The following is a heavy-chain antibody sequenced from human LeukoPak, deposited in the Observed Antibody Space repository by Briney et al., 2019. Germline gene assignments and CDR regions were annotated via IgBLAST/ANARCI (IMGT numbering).Heavy chain of an antibody. J-gene: IGHJ4*02. V-gene: IGHV1-69*05. D-gene: IGHD2-2*01. CDR1: GGTFSSYA. Sequence: ASVKVSCKASGGTFSSYAISWVRQAPGQGLEWMGGIIPIFGTANYAQKFQGRVTITRDTSASTAYMELSSLRSEDTAVYYCARAQARYCSSTSCYYGYWGQGTLVTVSS. CDR3: ARAQARYCSSTSCYYGY. CDR2: IIPIFGTA.